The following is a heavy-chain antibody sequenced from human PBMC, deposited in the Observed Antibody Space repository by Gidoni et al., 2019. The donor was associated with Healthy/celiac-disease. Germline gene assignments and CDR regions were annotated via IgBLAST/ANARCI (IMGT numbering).Heavy chain of an antibody. Sequence: QVQLVQSGAEVKKPGASVKVSCKASGYTFTSYAMHWVRQAPGQRLEWMGWINAGNGNTKYSQKFQGRVTITRDTSASTAYMELSSLRSEDTAVYYCARKWGRAAAGDYFQHWGQGTLVTVSS. CDR3: ARKWGRAAAGDYFQH. J-gene: IGHJ1*01. V-gene: IGHV1-3*01. D-gene: IGHD6-13*01. CDR1: GYTFTSYA. CDR2: INAGNGNT.